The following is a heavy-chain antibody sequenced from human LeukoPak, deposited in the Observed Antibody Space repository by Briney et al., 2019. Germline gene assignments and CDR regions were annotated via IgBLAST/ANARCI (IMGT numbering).Heavy chain of an antibody. V-gene: IGHV1-46*01. J-gene: IGHJ4*02. CDR3: ARLYSGSRSPFDY. D-gene: IGHD6-6*01. Sequence: ASVKVSCKASGYSFTSHYMHWGRQATGQGLEWMGIINPSGGSTSHAQKFQGRVTMTRDTSTSTVYMELSSLRSEDTAVYYCARLYSGSRSPFDYWGQGTLVTVSS. CDR1: GYSFTSHY. CDR2: INPSGGST.